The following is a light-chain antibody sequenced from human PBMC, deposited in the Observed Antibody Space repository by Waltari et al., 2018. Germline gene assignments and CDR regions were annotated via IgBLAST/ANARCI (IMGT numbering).Light chain of an antibody. CDR2: EAS. J-gene: IGLJ3*02. Sequence: QSALTQPASVSGSPGQSISISCIGTSRDVGPYNLVSWYQHHPAKAPKLIVFEASKRPSGVSNRFSGSKAANTASLIIAGLQADDEADYYCCSYAGSGSWVFGGGTKVTVI. CDR3: CSYAGSGSWV. CDR1: SRDVGPYNL. V-gene: IGLV2-23*01.